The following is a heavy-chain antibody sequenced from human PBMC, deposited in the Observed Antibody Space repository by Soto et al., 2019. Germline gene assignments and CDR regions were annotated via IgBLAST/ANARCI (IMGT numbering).Heavy chain of an antibody. D-gene: IGHD2-8*01. CDR2: INYSGNT. CDR3: ARDIMGTNYYYYGMDV. V-gene: IGHV4-39*07. J-gene: IGHJ6*02. CDR1: GGYISSNSDY. Sequence: SETLSLTCTVSGGYISSNSDYWGWIRQPPGKGLEYIGSINYSGNTNYNPSLKSRVTISVDTSKNQFSLKLSSVTAADTAVYYCARDIMGTNYYYYGMDVWGQGTTVTVSS.